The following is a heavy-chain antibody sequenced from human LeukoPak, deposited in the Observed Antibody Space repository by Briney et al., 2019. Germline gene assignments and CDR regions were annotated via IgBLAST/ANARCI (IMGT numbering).Heavy chain of an antibody. J-gene: IGHJ4*02. V-gene: IGHV1-18*01. CDR1: GYTFTSYG. CDR2: ISAYNGNT. D-gene: IGHD3-16*02. CDR3: ARPNRLSFFDY. Sequence: ASVKVSCKASGYTFTSYGISGVRQAPGQGLEWMGWISAYNGNTNYAQKLQGRVTMTADTSTSRAYMELRSLRSDDTAVYYCARPNRLSFFDYWGQGTLVTVSS.